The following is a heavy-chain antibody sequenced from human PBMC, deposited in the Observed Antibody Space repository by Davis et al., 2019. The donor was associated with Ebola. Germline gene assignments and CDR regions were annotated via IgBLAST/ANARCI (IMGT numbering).Heavy chain of an antibody. D-gene: IGHD3-16*01. CDR3: ARDAAGGGLTFWFDL. CDR2: ITGSVSAI. V-gene: IGHV3-48*02. J-gene: IGHJ5*02. Sequence: PGGSLRLSCAASGFNFGTYSMNWVRQAPGKGLEWVSYITGSVSAIVYADSVKGRFTISRDNAKNSVYLQMNSLRDEDTAVYYCARDAAGGGLTFWFDLWGQGTLVTVSS. CDR1: GFNFGTYS.